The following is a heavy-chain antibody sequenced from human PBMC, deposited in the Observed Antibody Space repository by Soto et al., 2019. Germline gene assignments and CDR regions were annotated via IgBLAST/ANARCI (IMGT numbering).Heavy chain of an antibody. Sequence: ESGGGVVQPGGSLRLSCVASGFSLYSYVIHWVRQTPGTGLQWVAVISIDGTRTYYADSVKGRFTVSRDNSKNTQYLQMYGLTIEDTASYYCVRDLGSGDLDPWGQGTLVTVSS. CDR1: GFSLYSYV. J-gene: IGHJ5*02. V-gene: IGHV3-30*01. CDR2: ISIDGTRT. D-gene: IGHD4-17*01. CDR3: VRDLGSGDLDP.